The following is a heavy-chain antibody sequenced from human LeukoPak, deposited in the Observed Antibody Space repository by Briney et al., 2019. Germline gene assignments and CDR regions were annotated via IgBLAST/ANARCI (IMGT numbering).Heavy chain of an antibody. CDR3: GREENPAYYDFWSGYLPPGGYYYYMDV. Sequence: SETLSLTCTASGGSISSYYWSWIRQPAGKGLEWIGRIYTSGSTNYNPSLKSRVTMSVDTSKNQFSLKLSSVTAADTAVYYCGREENPAYYDFWSGYLPPGGYYYYMDVWGKGTTVTVSS. CDR1: GGSISSYY. CDR2: IYTSGST. V-gene: IGHV4-4*07. D-gene: IGHD3-3*01. J-gene: IGHJ6*03.